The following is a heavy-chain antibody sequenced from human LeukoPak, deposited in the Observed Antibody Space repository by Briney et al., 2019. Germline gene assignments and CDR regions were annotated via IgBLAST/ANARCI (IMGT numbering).Heavy chain of an antibody. CDR1: GFTFSSYA. J-gene: IGHJ4*02. CDR3: ANQYYYDSSGYPSTTHDH. Sequence: GGSLRLSCAASGFTFSSYAMSWVRQAPGKGLEWVSAISSSGTSTYYADSVKGRFTISRDNPKNTLYLQVNSLRAEDTAVYYCANQYYYDSSGYPSTTHDHWGQGTLVTVSS. D-gene: IGHD3-22*01. CDR2: ISSSGTST. V-gene: IGHV3-23*01.